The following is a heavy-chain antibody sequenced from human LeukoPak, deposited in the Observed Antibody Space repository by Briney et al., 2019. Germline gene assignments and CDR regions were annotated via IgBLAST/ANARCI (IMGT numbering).Heavy chain of an antibody. J-gene: IGHJ4*02. CDR1: GGSISYYY. Sequence: SETLSLTCTVSGGSISYYYWSWIRQPPGKGLEWIGYIYYSGRTNYKPSLKSRVTISVDTSKNQFSLKLSSVTAADAAVYYCAREEALGSGSFDYWGQGTLVTVSS. CDR2: IYYSGRT. D-gene: IGHD1-26*01. V-gene: IGHV4-59*01. CDR3: AREEALGSGSFDY.